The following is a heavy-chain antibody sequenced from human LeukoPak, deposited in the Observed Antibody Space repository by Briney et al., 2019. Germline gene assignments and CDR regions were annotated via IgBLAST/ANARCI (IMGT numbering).Heavy chain of an antibody. V-gene: IGHV3-23*01. J-gene: IGHJ4*02. CDR2: ISGSDAGT. CDR3: AKAPLGRCTGAICYSFDY. D-gene: IGHD2-8*02. Sequence: PGGSLRLSCAASGFTFNKYARSWVRQAPGKGLEWVSAISGSDAGTYYADSVKGRFTISRDNSKNTLYLQMNSLRAEDAAVYYCAKAPLGRCTGAICYSFDYWGQGTLVTVSS. CDR1: GFTFNKYA.